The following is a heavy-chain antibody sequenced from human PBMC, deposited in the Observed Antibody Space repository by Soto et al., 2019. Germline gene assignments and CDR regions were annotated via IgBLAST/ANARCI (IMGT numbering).Heavy chain of an antibody. D-gene: IGHD3-22*01. J-gene: IGHJ4*02. CDR1: GGSFSGYY. Sequence: QVQIQQWGAGLLKPSETLSLTCAVYGGSFSGYYWSWIRQPPGKGLEWIGKINHSGSTNYNPSLKSRVTISVDTSKNQFSLKLSSVTAADTAVYYCAGAKRYYYDSSGYNFDYWGQGTLVTVSS. CDR3: AGAKRYYYDSSGYNFDY. V-gene: IGHV4-34*01. CDR2: INHSGST.